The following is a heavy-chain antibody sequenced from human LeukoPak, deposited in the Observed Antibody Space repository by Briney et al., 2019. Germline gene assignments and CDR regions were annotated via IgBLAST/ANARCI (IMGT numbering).Heavy chain of an antibody. CDR1: GGSVSSGTYY. D-gene: IGHD4-11*01. J-gene: IGHJ4*02. CDR2: VYSSEST. V-gene: IGHV4-61*01. Sequence: SETLSLTCTVSGGSVSSGTYYWTWIRQPPGKGLEWIGCVYSSESTNYNPSLKSRVTISVDTSKNQFSQKLSSVTAADTAVYYCAAYGGVTFDYWGQGTLVTVSS. CDR3: AAYGGVTFDY.